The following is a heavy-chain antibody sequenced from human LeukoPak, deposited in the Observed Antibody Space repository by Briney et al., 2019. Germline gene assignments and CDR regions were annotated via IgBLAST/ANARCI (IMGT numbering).Heavy chain of an antibody. CDR1: GGSISSGGYY. CDR2: IYYSGST. CDR3: ASSPSGGISNWNYGVDY. V-gene: IGHV4-31*03. Sequence: SQTLSLTCTVSGGSISSGGYYWSWIRQHPGKGLEWIGYIYYSGSTYYNPSLKSRVTISVDTSKNQFSLKLSSVTAADTAVYYCASSPSGGISNWNYGVDYWGQGTLVTVSS. D-gene: IGHD1-7*01. J-gene: IGHJ4*02.